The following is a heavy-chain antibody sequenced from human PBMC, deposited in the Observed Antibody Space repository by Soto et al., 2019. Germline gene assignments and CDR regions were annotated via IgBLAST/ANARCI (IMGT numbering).Heavy chain of an antibody. CDR3: AREELPPAGKLS. D-gene: IGHD1-7*01. Sequence: PSETLSLTCAVSSGSISSSSWWSWVRQPPGKGLEWIGEIYHSGSTNYNPSLKSRVTISVDKSKNQFSLKLSSVTAADTAVYYCAREELPPAGKLSWGQGTLVTVSS. CDR2: IYHSGST. J-gene: IGHJ4*02. V-gene: IGHV4-4*02. CDR1: SGSISSSSW.